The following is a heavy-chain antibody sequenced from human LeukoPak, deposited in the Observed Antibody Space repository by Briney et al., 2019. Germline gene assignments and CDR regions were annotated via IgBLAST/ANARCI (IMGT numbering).Heavy chain of an antibody. CDR2: IYYRVTS. V-gene: IGHV4-59*01. Sequence: PSETLSLTCTVSGDSISTYYWSWIRQPPGKGLEWIGYIYYRVTSDYNPSLKSRVTMPVDMSTRQIFLKLSSVTAADTAVYYCARAVGGDGSGSLWGPGTLVTVSS. D-gene: IGHD3-10*01. J-gene: IGHJ4*02. CDR3: ARAVGGDGSGSL. CDR1: GDSISTYY.